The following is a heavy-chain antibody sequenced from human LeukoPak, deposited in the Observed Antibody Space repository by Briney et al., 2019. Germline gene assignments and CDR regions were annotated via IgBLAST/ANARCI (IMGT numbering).Heavy chain of an antibody. CDR2: INTDGSTT. Sequence: GGSLRLSCAVSGFTFSSYWMHWVRQAPGKGLVWVSRINTDGSTTNYADSVKGRFTISRDNAKNTLYMQMNSLRADDTAMYYFATWNDKGYWGQGTLVTVSS. J-gene: IGHJ4*02. D-gene: IGHD1-1*01. CDR1: GFTFSSYW. CDR3: ATWNDKGY. V-gene: IGHV3-74*01.